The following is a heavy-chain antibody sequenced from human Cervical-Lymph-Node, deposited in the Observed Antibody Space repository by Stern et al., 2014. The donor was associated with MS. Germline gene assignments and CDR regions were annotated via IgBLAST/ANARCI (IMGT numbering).Heavy chain of an antibody. CDR2: IFPGGSDI. Sequence: VQLVQSGPEVKRPGSSLKISCQASGYTFTSYWIGWVRQMPGKGLEWIAIIFPGGSDIRYSPSFQGQVTISADKSSSTAYLQWNNLKPSDTAIYYCARQRYFDYWGQGTLVTVSS. V-gene: IGHV5-51*01. CDR3: ARQRYFDY. J-gene: IGHJ4*02. CDR1: GYTFTSYW.